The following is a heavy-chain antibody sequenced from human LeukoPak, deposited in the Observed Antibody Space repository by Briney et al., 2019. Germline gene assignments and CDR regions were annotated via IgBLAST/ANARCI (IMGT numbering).Heavy chain of an antibody. Sequence: SETLSLTCTVSGGSINSHYWSWIRQPPGKGLQWIGFISYSGSTSYNPSLLSRVTISVDTSKNQFSLKLNSVTAADTALYFCARSYYDFWSGFYSDFWGQGALVTVSS. V-gene: IGHV4-59*11. CDR1: GGSINSHY. CDR2: ISYSGST. J-gene: IGHJ4*02. D-gene: IGHD3-3*01. CDR3: ARSYYDFWSGFYSDF.